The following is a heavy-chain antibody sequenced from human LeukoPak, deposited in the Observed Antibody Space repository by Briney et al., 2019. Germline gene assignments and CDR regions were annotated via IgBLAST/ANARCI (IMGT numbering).Heavy chain of an antibody. J-gene: IGHJ4*02. CDR1: GGSINDYY. Sequence: SETLSLTCTVSGGSINDYYWSWIRQPAGKGLEWIGRLYVSGDINYNPSLKSRLTMSADTSKGQFSLKLSSVTAADTAVYNCARGAGSYYSFDFWGQGTLVTVSS. CDR2: LYVSGDI. V-gene: IGHV4-4*07. D-gene: IGHD3-10*01. CDR3: ARGAGSYYSFDF.